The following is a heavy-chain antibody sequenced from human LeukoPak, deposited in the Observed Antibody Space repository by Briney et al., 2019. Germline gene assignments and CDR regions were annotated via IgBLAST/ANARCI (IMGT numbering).Heavy chain of an antibody. Sequence: GGSLRLSCAASGFTFSSYWMHWVRQAPGKGLVWVSHIKSDGSGTSYADSVKGRFTISRDNAKNTLYLQMNSLRAEDTAVYYCARDYSYGLNYWGQGTLVTVSS. CDR1: GFTFSSYW. J-gene: IGHJ4*02. V-gene: IGHV3-74*01. D-gene: IGHD5-18*01. CDR3: ARDYSYGLNY. CDR2: IKSDGSGT.